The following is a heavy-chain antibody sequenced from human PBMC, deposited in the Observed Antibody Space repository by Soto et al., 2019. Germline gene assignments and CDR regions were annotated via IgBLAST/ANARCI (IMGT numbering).Heavy chain of an antibody. D-gene: IGHD3-3*01. Sequence: RLSCAASGFTFSSYGMHWVRQAPGKGLEWVAVISYDGSNKYYADSVKGRFTISRDNSKNTLYLQMNSLRAEDTAVYYCAKDAITIFGVPLHPYYGMDVWGQGTTVTVT. CDR3: AKDAITIFGVPLHPYYGMDV. CDR1: GFTFSSYG. V-gene: IGHV3-30*18. J-gene: IGHJ6*02. CDR2: ISYDGSNK.